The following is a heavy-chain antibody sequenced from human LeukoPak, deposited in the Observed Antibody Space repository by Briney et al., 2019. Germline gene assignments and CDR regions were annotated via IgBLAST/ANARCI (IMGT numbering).Heavy chain of an antibody. Sequence: SETLSLTCTVSGGSISSYYWSWIRQPPGEGLEWIGYIYYSGSTNYNPSLKSRVTISVDTSKNQFSLKLSSVTAADTAVYYCARGYSDYVPIDIWGQGTMVTVSS. CDR3: ARGYSDYVPIDI. J-gene: IGHJ3*02. CDR2: IYYSGST. V-gene: IGHV4-59*01. CDR1: GGSISSYY. D-gene: IGHD4-11*01.